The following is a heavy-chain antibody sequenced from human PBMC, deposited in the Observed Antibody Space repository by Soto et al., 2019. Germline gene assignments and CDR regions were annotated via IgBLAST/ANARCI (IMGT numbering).Heavy chain of an antibody. J-gene: IGHJ5*01. CDR1: GFTFNTFE. CDR3: VKGWWLDF. CDR2: ISDDSSRT. V-gene: IGHV3-23*01. Sequence: EVLLLESGGGLVQPGGSLRLSCAASGFTFNTFEMSWVRQAPGRGLEWVSFISDDSSRTYYADAVKGRFTISRDNSKHTLYLQMDSLTAEDTAVYACVKGWWLDFWGQGALVTVSS. D-gene: IGHD2-15*01.